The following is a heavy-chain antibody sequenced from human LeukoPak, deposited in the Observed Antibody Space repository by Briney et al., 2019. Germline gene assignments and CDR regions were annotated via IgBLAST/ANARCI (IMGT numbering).Heavy chain of an antibody. D-gene: IGHD3-22*01. CDR2: INPSGGST. V-gene: IGHV1-46*01. J-gene: IGHJ5*02. CDR1: GDTFTSYY. Sequence: SGKVSCKASGDTFTSYYMHWVRQAPGQGLEWMGIINPSGGSTSYEQKFQGRVTMTRDTSTSTVYMELSSLISEDTAVYYCARAQSVTMIVGGWYDPWGQGTLVTVSS. CDR3: ARAQSVTMIVGGWYDP.